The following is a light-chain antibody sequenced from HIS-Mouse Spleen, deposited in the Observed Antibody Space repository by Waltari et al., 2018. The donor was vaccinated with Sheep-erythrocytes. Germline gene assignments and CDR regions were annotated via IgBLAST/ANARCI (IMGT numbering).Light chain of an antibody. J-gene: IGKJ4*01. CDR3: QQYDNLPLT. CDR2: DAS. CDR1: QDISNY. Sequence: IQNTKSPSPLSPSVEERVSIPCYASQDISNYLNWYQQKSGKDPKLLIYDASNLETGVPSRFSGSGSGTDFTFTISSLQPEDIATYYCQQYDNLPLTFGGGTKVEIK. V-gene: IGKV1-33*01.